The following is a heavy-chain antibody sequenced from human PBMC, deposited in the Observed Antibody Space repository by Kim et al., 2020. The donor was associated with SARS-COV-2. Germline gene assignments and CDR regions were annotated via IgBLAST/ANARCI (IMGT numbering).Heavy chain of an antibody. V-gene: IGHV4-4*02. CDR2: ISHGGTT. J-gene: IGHJ5*02. Sequence: SETLSLTCAVSGDFVSSSHWWSWVRQTPVKGGEWVGEISHGGTTNYNPSLGSRVTISLDTFNNQFSLILNSVTAADTAIYYCARAFSSRREFDPWGQGTQVTVSS. CDR1: GDFVSSSHW. CDR3: ARAFSSRREFDP.